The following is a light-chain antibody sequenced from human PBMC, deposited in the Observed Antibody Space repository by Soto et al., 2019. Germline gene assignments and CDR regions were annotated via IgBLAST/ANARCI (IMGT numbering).Light chain of an antibody. Sequence: QSVLTQPPSASGTPGQRVTISCSGSSSNIGSNYVYWYQQFPGTAPKLLIYRNNQRPSGVPDRFSGSKSGTSASLAISGLRSEHEADYYCAAWDDSLSGWVFGGGTKLTVL. CDR2: RNN. J-gene: IGLJ3*02. CDR3: AAWDDSLSGWV. V-gene: IGLV1-47*01. CDR1: SSNIGSNY.